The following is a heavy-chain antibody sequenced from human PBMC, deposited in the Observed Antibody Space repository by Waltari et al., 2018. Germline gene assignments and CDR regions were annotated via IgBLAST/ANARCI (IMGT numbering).Heavy chain of an antibody. J-gene: IGHJ4*02. D-gene: IGHD3-9*01. CDR3: AGVGVSLRYFDWLYFDY. V-gene: IGHV1-69*12. Sequence: VQLEQFGAAVKNPRCSGRVLCKASAGTVRPAPINWVRQAPGKGIEWMGGINLIYGTANYAQTFQGRVTITADESTSTAYMELSSLISEDTAVYYCAGVGVSLRYFDWLYFDYWGQGTLVTVSS. CDR2: INLIYGTA. CDR1: AGTVRPAP.